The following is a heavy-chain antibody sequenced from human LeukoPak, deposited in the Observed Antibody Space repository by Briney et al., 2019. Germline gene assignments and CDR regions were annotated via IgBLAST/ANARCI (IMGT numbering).Heavy chain of an antibody. J-gene: IGHJ5*02. Sequence: PGGSLRLSCAASGFTFSSYAMHWVRQAPGKGLEWVAVISYDGSNKYYADSVKGRFTISRDNSKNTLYLQMNSLKAEDTAVYYCAKDTYSPNGNWFDPWGQGTLVTVSS. CDR2: ISYDGSNK. V-gene: IGHV3-30*04. CDR3: AKDTYSPNGNWFDP. D-gene: IGHD1-26*01. CDR1: GFTFSSYA.